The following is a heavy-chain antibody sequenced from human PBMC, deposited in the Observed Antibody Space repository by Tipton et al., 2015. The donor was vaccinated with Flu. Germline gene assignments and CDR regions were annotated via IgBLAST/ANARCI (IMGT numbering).Heavy chain of an antibody. CDR2: IFHSGNT. D-gene: IGHD4-11*01. Sequence: LRLSCSVSGSSIRSSNYYWGWIRQPPGKGLEWIGNIFHSGNTKYNPSLKSRVSISVDTSKNQFSLKLSSVTATDTAVYYCARRDYSNYVSEPKNWFDPWGQGALVTVSS. J-gene: IGHJ5*02. CDR1: GSSIRSSNYY. CDR3: ARRDYSNYVSEPKNWFDP. V-gene: IGHV4-61*01.